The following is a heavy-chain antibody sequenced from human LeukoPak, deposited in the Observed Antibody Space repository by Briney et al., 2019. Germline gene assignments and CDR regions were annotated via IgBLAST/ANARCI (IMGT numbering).Heavy chain of an antibody. Sequence: GASVKVSCKASGYTFTGHYMHWVRQAPGQGLEWMGWINPNSGGTNYAQKFQGRVTMTRDTSLNTAYMELSRLTSDDTAVYYCAREGVLPTTYYDILTGPEDYWGQGTLVTVSS. D-gene: IGHD3-9*01. CDR3: AREGVLPTTYYDILTGPEDY. V-gene: IGHV1-2*02. J-gene: IGHJ4*02. CDR1: GYTFTGHY. CDR2: INPNSGGT.